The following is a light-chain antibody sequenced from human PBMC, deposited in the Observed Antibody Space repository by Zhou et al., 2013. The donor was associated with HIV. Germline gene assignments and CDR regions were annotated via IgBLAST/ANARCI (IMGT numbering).Light chain of an antibody. CDR1: QSVSNF. V-gene: IGKV3-11*01. CDR2: DSV. Sequence: EIVLTQSPATLSLSPGERATLSCRASQSVSNFLAWYQQKPGQAPRLLIYDSVNRATGIPARFRGGGSGTDFTLTISSLEPEDFAAYHCQQYGTSAITFGQGTRLEMK. CDR3: QQYGTSAIT. J-gene: IGKJ5*01.